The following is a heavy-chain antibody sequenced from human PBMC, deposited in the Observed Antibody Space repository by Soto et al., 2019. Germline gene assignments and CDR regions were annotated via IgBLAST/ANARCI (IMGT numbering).Heavy chain of an antibody. D-gene: IGHD2-2*01. J-gene: IGHJ6*02. CDR1: GFTFSSYG. CDR2: ISYDGSNK. V-gene: IGHV3-30*18. CDR3: AKDSSTTYYYYGMDV. Sequence: LRLSCAASGFTFSSYGMHWVRQAPGKGLEWVAVISYDGSNKYYADSVKGRFTISRDNSKNTLYLQMNSLRAEDTAVYYCAKDSSTTYYYYGMDVWGQGTTVTVSS.